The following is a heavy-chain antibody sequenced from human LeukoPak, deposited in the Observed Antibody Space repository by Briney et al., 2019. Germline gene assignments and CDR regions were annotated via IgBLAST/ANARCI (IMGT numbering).Heavy chain of an antibody. CDR3: AKDLELTMGY. D-gene: IGHD1-1*01. V-gene: IGHV3-30*04. Sequence: GGSLRLSCAASGFTFSSYAMHWVRQAPGKGLEWVAIISYDGSYKYYEDSVEGRFTISRDNSKNTLYLQMNSLRAEDTAVYYCAKDLELTMGYWGQGTLVTVSS. CDR1: GFTFSSYA. J-gene: IGHJ4*02. CDR2: ISYDGSYK.